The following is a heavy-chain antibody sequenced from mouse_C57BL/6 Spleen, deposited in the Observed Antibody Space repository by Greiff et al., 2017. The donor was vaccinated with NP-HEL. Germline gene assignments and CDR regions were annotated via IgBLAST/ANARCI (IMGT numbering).Heavy chain of an antibody. CDR3: VPVDYDYDGFAY. J-gene: IGHJ3*01. CDR1: GYTFTDYY. V-gene: IGHV1-26*01. Sequence: VQLQQSGPELVKPGASVKISCKASGYTFTDYYMNWVKQSHGKSLEWIGDINPNNGGTSYNQKFKGKATLTVDKSSSTAYMELRSLTSEDSAVYYCVPVDYDYDGFAYWGQGTLVTVSA. CDR2: INPNNGGT. D-gene: IGHD2-4*01.